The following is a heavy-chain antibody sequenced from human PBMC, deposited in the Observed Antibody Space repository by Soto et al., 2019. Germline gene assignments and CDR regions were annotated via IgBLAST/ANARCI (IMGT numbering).Heavy chain of an antibody. Sequence: QVQLVQSGAEVKKPGSSVKVSCKASGGTFSSYAISWVRQAPGQGLEWMGGIIPIFGTANYAHKFQGRVTITADKSTSTAYMELSSLRSEDTAVYYCARGGDLRAAGVYYYGMDVWGQGTTVTVSS. CDR3: ARGGDLRAAGVYYYGMDV. J-gene: IGHJ6*02. D-gene: IGHD6-13*01. CDR1: GGTFSSYA. CDR2: IIPIFGTA. V-gene: IGHV1-69*06.